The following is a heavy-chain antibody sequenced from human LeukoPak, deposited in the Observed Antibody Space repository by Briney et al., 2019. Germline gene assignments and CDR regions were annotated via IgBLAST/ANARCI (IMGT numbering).Heavy chain of an antibody. J-gene: IGHJ4*02. CDR2: ISWVGGST. D-gene: IGHD6-13*01. CDR1: GFTFDDYA. V-gene: IGHV3-43D*03. Sequence: GGSLRLSCAASGFTFDDYAMHWVRQAPGKGLEWVSLISWVGGSTYYADSVKGRFTISRDNSKNSLYLQMNSLRAGDTALYYCAKDIRGSSSWYGLDYWGQGTLVTVSS. CDR3: AKDIRGSSSWYGLDY.